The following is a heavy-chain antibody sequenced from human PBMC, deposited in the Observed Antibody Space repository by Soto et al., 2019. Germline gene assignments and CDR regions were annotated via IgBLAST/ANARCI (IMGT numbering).Heavy chain of an antibody. Sequence: EVQLVESGGGLVQPGRSLRLSCAASGFTFDDYAMHWVRQAPGKGLEWVSGISWNSGSIGYADSVKGRFTISRDNAKNSLCLQMNSLRAEDTALYYCAKGVAAWGYFDYWGQGTLVTVSS. J-gene: IGHJ4*02. CDR2: ISWNSGSI. D-gene: IGHD2-15*01. CDR1: GFTFDDYA. V-gene: IGHV3-9*01. CDR3: AKGVAAWGYFDY.